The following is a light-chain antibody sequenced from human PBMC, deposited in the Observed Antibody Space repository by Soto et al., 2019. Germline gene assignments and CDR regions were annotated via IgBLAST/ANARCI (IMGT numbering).Light chain of an antibody. Sequence: EIVLPQSPGTLSLSPGERATLSCRASQSVSNYLAWYQRKPGQAPRLLIYGASSRATGIPDRFSGSGSGTDFTLTISRLEPEDFAVYYCHQYGGSPQTFGQGT. CDR2: GAS. V-gene: IGKV3-20*01. CDR1: QSVSNY. J-gene: IGKJ1*01. CDR3: HQYGGSPQT.